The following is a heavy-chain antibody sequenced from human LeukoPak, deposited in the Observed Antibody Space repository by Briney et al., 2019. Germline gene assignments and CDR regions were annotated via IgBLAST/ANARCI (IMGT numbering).Heavy chain of an antibody. V-gene: IGHV3-9*01. J-gene: IGHJ4*02. Sequence: GGSLRLSCAASGFTFDDYAMHWVRQAPGKGLEWVSGISWNSGSIGYADSVKGRFTISRDNAKNSLYLQMNSLGAEDTALYYCAKDIFTGIAAAGAIDYWGQGTLVTVSS. CDR3: AKDIFTGIAAAGAIDY. D-gene: IGHD6-13*01. CDR1: GFTFDDYA. CDR2: ISWNSGSI.